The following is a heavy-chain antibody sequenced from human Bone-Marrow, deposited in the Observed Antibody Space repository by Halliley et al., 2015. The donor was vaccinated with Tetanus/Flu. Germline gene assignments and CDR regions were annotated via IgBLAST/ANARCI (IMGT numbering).Heavy chain of an antibody. CDR3: AREGAGLDF. CDR2: MNQDGSEK. Sequence: KGLDWVANMNQDGSEKNYVDSLEGRFTISRDNDKDSMYLQINSLRAEDTAVYYCAREGAGLDFWGQGALVTVSS. V-gene: IGHV3-7*04. J-gene: IGHJ4*02.